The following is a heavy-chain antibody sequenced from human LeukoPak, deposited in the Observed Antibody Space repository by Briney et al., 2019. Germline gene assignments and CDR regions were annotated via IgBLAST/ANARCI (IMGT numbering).Heavy chain of an antibody. CDR3: ARVGSSGWYVHPTLDY. V-gene: IGHV1-2*02. CDR2: INPNSDDT. D-gene: IGHD6-19*01. Sequence: ASVRVSCKASGYTFTGYYMHWVRQAPGQGLEWMGWINPNSDDTNYAQKFQGRVTVTRDTSISTAYMELSWLRSGDTAVYYCARVGSSGWYVHPTLDYWGQGTLVTVSS. CDR1: GYTFTGYY. J-gene: IGHJ4*02.